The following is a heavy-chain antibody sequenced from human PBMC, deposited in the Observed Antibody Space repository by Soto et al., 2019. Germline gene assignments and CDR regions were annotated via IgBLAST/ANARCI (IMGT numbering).Heavy chain of an antibody. CDR2: INPTSGGT. J-gene: IGHJ6*01. Sequence: APEEVSSKGPGQAFTGHYMHCVRQAPGQGLEWMGWINPTSGGTNYAQKFQGRVTMTRDTSISTAYMELSRLRSDDTAVYYCARDPQYYDFWSGYYMNLRPYYYGMDVWGQGTTVSVSS. CDR3: ARDPQYYDFWSGYYMNLRPYYYGMDV. CDR1: GQAFTGHY. V-gene: IGHV1-2*02. D-gene: IGHD3-3*01.